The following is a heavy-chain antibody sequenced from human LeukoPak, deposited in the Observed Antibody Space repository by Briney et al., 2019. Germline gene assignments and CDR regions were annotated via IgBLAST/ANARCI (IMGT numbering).Heavy chain of an antibody. CDR3: ATFTGGDDAFDI. D-gene: IGHD4-23*01. V-gene: IGHV4-4*07. Sequence: PSETLSLTCTVSGGSISSYYWSWLRQPAGKGLEWLGRIDTSGNTNYKPSLKSRVTMSVDTSKNQFSLKLSSVTAADTAVYYCATFTGGDDAFDIWGQGTMVTVSS. J-gene: IGHJ3*02. CDR2: IDTSGNT. CDR1: GGSISSYY.